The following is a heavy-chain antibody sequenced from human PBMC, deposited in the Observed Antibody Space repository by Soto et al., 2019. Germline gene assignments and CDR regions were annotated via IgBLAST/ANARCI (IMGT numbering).Heavy chain of an antibody. Sequence: QVQLVQSGAEVKKPGSSLKVSCKASGGTFSSYSINWVRQAPGQGLEWMGEIFPIFGTANYAQKFQGRVTITADESTSTAYMELSSLRSEDTAVYYCARDGGRHSGGIDYWGQGTLVTVSS. D-gene: IGHD1-26*01. J-gene: IGHJ4*02. CDR3: ARDGGRHSGGIDY. V-gene: IGHV1-69*01. CDR2: IFPIFGTA. CDR1: GGTFSSYS.